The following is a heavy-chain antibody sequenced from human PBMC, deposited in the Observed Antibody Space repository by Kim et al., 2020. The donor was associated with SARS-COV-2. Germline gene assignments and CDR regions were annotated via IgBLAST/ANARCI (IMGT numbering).Heavy chain of an antibody. D-gene: IGHD2-15*01. J-gene: IGHJ4*02. Sequence: GSTYYADSVKGRFTISRDNSKNTLYLQMNSLRAEDTAVYYCARDPYSIGYWGQGTLVTVSS. CDR3: ARDPYSIGY. CDR2: GST. V-gene: IGHV3-66*01.